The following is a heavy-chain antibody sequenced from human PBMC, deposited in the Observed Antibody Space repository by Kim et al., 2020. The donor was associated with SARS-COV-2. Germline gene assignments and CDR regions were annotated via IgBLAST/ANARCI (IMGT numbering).Heavy chain of an antibody. CDR1: GFTFSSYA. V-gene: IGHV3-23*01. CDR2: ISGSGGST. D-gene: IGHD4-17*01. J-gene: IGHJ4*02. Sequence: GGSLRLSCAASGFTFSSYAMSWVRQAPGKGLEWVSAISGSGGSTYYADSVKGRFTISRDNSKNTLYLQMNSLRAEDTAVYYCAKDLSWTTVVTPKDSYWGQETLVTVSS. CDR3: AKDLSWTTVVTPKDSY.